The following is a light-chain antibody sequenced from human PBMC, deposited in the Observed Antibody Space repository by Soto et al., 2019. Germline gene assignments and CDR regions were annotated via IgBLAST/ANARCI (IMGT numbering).Light chain of an antibody. J-gene: IGLJ1*01. CDR3: AAWDDSLNGLV. CDR2: DNN. Sequence: QPVLTQPPSASGTPGQRVTISCSGSSSNIGINAVNWYQRLPGTAPKLVIYDNNQRPSGVPDRFSGSKSGISASLAISGLQSEDEADYSCAAWDDSLNGLVFGTGTKLTVL. CDR1: SSNIGINA. V-gene: IGLV1-44*01.